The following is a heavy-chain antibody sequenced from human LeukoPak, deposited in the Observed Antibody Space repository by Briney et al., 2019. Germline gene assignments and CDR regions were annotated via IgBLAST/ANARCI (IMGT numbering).Heavy chain of an antibody. Sequence: SETLSLTCTVSGGSISSSSFCWGWIRQPPGKGLEWIGSFCYSGSTYYNPSLKSRVTISVDTSKNQFSQKLSSVTAADTAVYFCARVTDSYSPGCWGQGTLVTVSS. V-gene: IGHV4-39*07. CDR2: FCYSGST. D-gene: IGHD5-24*01. J-gene: IGHJ4*02. CDR1: GGSISSSSFC. CDR3: ARVTDSYSPGC.